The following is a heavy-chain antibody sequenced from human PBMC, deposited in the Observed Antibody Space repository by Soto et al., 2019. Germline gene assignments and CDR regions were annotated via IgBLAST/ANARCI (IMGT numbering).Heavy chain of an antibody. CDR3: ARGDFITPEGSSFYSMDA. J-gene: IGHJ6*03. CDR1: GFTFSRYG. Sequence: GGSLRLSCAASGFTFSRYGMHWVRQAPGQGLEWVAVISYDGNHKYYAHSVNGRFAISRDSSKNTLYLQMNSLRPEDTAVYYCARGDFITPEGSSFYSMDALGEATPVSVS. D-gene: IGHD3-3*01. V-gene: IGHV3-30*03. CDR2: ISYDGNHK.